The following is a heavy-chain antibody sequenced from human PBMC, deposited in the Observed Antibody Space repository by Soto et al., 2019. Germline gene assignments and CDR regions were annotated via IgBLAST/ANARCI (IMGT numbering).Heavy chain of an antibody. CDR1: GYTFTSYY. CDR3: ATSGSYLEDYYYGMDG. D-gene: IGHD1-26*01. J-gene: IGHJ6*02. Sequence: GASVKVSCKASGYTFTSYYMHWVRQAPGQGLEWMGIINPSGGSTSYAQKFQGKVTMTRDTSTSTVYMELSSLRSEDTAVYYCATSGSYLEDYYYGMDGWGQGTTVTVSS. CDR2: INPSGGST. V-gene: IGHV1-46*01.